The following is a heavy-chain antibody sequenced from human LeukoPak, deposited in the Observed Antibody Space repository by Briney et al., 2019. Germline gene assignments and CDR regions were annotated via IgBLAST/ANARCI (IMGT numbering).Heavy chain of an antibody. Sequence: ASVKVSCKASGYTFTGYYMHWVRQAPGQGLEWLGWINPNSGGTNYAQKFQGRVTMTRDTSISTAYMELSRLRSDDTAVYHCARVLRYFDWTMGYWGQGTLVTVSS. D-gene: IGHD3-9*01. CDR2: INPNSGGT. J-gene: IGHJ4*02. V-gene: IGHV1-2*02. CDR1: GYTFTGYY. CDR3: ARVLRYFDWTMGY.